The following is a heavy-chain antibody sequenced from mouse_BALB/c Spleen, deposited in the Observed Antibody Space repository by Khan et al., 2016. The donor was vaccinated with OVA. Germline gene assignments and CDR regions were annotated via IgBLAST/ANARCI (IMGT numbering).Heavy chain of an antibody. CDR2: INPSTDYT. J-gene: IGHJ3*01. V-gene: IGHV1-7*01. CDR3: VNHGSSSAWFTY. CDR1: GYTFTNYW. Sequence: QIQLVQSGAELAKPGASVKMSCKASGYTFTNYWMHWVKQRPGQGLEWIGYINPSTDYTEYNQKFKDKASLTADKSSSTAYMQLTSLISEDSALYYCVNHGSSSAWFTYWGQGTLVTVSA. D-gene: IGHD1-1*01.